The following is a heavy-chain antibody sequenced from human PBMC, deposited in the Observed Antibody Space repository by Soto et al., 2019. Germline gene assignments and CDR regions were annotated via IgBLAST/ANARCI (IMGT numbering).Heavy chain of an antibody. J-gene: IGHJ3*02. CDR2: IRSKANSYAT. CDR1: GFTFSGSA. CDR3: TIRVVVAATEDAFDI. Sequence: PGGSLRLSCAASGFTFSGSAMHWVRQASGKGLEWVGRIRSKANSYATAYAASVKGRFTISRDDSKNTAYLQMNSLKTEDTAVYYCTIRVVVAATEDAFDIWGQGTMVT. V-gene: IGHV3-73*01. D-gene: IGHD2-15*01.